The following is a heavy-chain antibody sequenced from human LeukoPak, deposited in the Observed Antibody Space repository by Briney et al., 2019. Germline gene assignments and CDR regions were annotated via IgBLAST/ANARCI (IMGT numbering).Heavy chain of an antibody. J-gene: IGHJ4*02. CDR3: ASKLTTGY. CDR1: GLTVSSNY. CDR2: IYSGGTT. D-gene: IGHD4-17*01. V-gene: IGHV3-66*01. Sequence: GGSLRLSWVVSGLTVSSNYVSWVRQAPGKGLEWVSVIYSGGTTNYADSVKGRFIVHRDNSKNTLYLQMNSLRAEDTAVYYCASKLTTGYWGQGTLVTVSS.